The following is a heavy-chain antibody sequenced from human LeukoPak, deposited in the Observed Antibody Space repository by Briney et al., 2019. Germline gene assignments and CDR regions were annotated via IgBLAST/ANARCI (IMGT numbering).Heavy chain of an antibody. J-gene: IGHJ4*02. CDR1: GFSFDDYG. Sequence: GGSLRLSCAASGFSFDDYGLTWVRQAPGKGLEWVSGINWNGDSTDYADSVEGRFTISRDNAKNSLYLQMNSLRAEDTALYYCARDLRVVIAGSFDSWGQGTLVTVSS. CDR2: INWNGDST. V-gene: IGHV3-20*04. CDR3: ARDLRVVIAGSFDS. D-gene: IGHD3-3*01.